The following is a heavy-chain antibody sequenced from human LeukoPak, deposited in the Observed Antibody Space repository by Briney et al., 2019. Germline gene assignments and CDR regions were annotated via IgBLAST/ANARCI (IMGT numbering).Heavy chain of an antibody. V-gene: IGHV1-18*01. D-gene: IGHD6-19*01. CDR2: ISSYTGKT. J-gene: IGHJ4*02. CDR1: GYRFTNFG. Sequence: ASVKVPCKTSGYRFTNFGISWVRQAPGQGLQWMGWISSYTGKTNYAENLQGRLTMTTDSSTATAYMELRSLRSDDTAVYFCARSAVAGTLRKFDYWGQGTLVTVSS. CDR3: ARSAVAGTLRKFDY.